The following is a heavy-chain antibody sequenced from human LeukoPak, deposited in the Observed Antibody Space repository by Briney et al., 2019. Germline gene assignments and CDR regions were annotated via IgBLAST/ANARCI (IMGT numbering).Heavy chain of an antibody. CDR2: IFYSGST. V-gene: IGHV4-39*01. CDR1: GGSISTANYY. CDR3: ARRLAYCGGDCYFPYSPVGHYFDY. D-gene: IGHD2-21*02. Sequence: SETLSLTCTVSGGSISTANYYWGWVRQPPGKGLEWIGNIFYSGSTYYSPPLKSRLTISLDTSRNQFSLRLNSVTAADTAVYYCARRLAYCGGDCYFPYSPVGHYFDYWGQGTLVTVSS. J-gene: IGHJ4*02.